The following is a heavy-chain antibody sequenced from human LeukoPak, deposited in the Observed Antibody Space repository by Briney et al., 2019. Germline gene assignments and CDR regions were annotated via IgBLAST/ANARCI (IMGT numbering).Heavy chain of an antibody. CDR2: ISSNGGST. CDR3: ARVGYTSYYYYGMDV. J-gene: IGHJ6*02. CDR1: GFTFSSYA. D-gene: IGHD6-13*01. V-gene: IGHV3-64*01. Sequence: PGGSLRLSCAASGFTFSSYAMHWVRQAPGKGLEYVSAISSNGGSTYYANSVKGRFTIFRDNSKNTLYLQMGSLRAEDMAVYYCARVGYTSYYYYGMDVWGQGTTVTVSS.